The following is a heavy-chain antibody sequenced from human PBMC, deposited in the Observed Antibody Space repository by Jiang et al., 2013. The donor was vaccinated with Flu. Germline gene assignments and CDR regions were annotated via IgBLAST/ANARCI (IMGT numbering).Heavy chain of an antibody. Sequence: EVKKPGASVRVSCKASGYTFTNYAIHWVRQAPGQGLEWMGWINTGNGNTKYSQKLQGRVTITRDTSASTAYVELSSLSSEDTAVYYCARRVVRQFDYWGQGTLVTVSS. J-gene: IGHJ4*02. D-gene: IGHD2-15*01. CDR3: ARRVVRQFDY. V-gene: IGHV1-3*04. CDR2: INTGNGNT. CDR1: GYTFTNYA.